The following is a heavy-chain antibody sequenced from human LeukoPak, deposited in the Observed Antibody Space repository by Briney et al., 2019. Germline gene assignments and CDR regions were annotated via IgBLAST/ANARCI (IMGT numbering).Heavy chain of an antibody. CDR1: GFAFSSFA. CDR3: TKELHVAVAVADYYYFYMDV. CDR2: INGGGNTT. V-gene: IGHV3-23*01. J-gene: IGHJ6*03. Sequence: PGGSLRLSCAASGFAFSSFAMGWVRQSPGKGLGWLSTINGGGNTTFYSDSVKGRFTISRDNSKNTLYLHMDSLRPDDTATYYCTKELHVAVAVADYYYFYMDVWGRGTAVTVSS. D-gene: IGHD6-19*01.